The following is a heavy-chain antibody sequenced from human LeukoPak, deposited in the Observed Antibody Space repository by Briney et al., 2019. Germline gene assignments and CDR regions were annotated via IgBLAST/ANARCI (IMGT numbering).Heavy chain of an antibody. CDR1: GFTLSSYA. CDR2: INWNGDST. J-gene: IGHJ4*02. D-gene: IGHD3-22*01. V-gene: IGHV3-20*04. CDR3: ARGGYYDNSGASDY. Sequence: GGSLRLSCAASGFTLSSYAMSWVRQAPGKGLEWVSGINWNGDSTGYADSVKGRFTISRDNAKNSLYLQMHNLRAEDTALYYCARGGYYDNSGASDYWGQGTLVTVSS.